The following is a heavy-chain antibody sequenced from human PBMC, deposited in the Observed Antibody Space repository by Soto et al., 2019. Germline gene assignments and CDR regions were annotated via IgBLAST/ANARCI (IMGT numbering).Heavy chain of an antibody. CDR2: INHSGST. CDR1: GGSFSGYY. V-gene: IGHV4-34*01. CDR3: ARDKITGIFDY. D-gene: IGHD2-8*02. J-gene: IGHJ4*02. Sequence: SETLSLTCAVYGGSFSGYYWTWIRQPPGTGLEWIGEINHSGSTNYNPPLKSRVTISVDTSKNQFSLKLTSVTAADTAVYYCARDKITGIFDYWGQGTLVTVSS.